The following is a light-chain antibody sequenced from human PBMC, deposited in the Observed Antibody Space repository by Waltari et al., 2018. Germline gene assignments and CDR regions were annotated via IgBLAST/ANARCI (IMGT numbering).Light chain of an antibody. V-gene: IGKV1-39*01. Sequence: DIQMTQSPSSLSASVGDRVTITCRASQTINKYLNWYQKKPGRAPKVLISVISYLHTGVPSRFSGSGSGTDFTLTISSLQPEDFATYYCQQTSGTPLTFGGGTKVEI. CDR3: QQTSGTPLT. CDR2: VIS. CDR1: QTINKY. J-gene: IGKJ4*01.